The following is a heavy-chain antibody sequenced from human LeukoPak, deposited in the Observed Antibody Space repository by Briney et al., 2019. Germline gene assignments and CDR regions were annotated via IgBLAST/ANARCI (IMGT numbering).Heavy chain of an antibody. Sequence: ASVKVSCKASGYTFTSYGISWVRQAPGQGLEWMGWISAYNGNTNYAQKLQGRVTMTTDTSTSTAYMELRSLRSDDTAVYYCARDSGSYQSFHSWFYYCYYMDVWGKGTTVTVSS. CDR3: ARDSGSYQSFHSWFYYCYYMDV. CDR2: ISAYNGNT. V-gene: IGHV1-18*01. CDR1: GYTFTSYG. J-gene: IGHJ6*03. D-gene: IGHD1-26*01.